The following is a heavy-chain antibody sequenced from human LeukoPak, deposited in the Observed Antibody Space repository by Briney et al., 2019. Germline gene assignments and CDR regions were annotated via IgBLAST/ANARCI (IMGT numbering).Heavy chain of an antibody. J-gene: IGHJ4*02. CDR1: GYNFATYW. CDR3: AKFHATWYGDT. V-gene: IGHV5-51*01. Sequence: GESLRISCQGSGYNFATYWIVWVRQMPGKGLEWMGIIYPGNSHTRYSPSFQGQVTISADTSISTAYLHWSSLQSSDTAMYYCAKFHATWYGDTWGQGTLVTVSS. D-gene: IGHD6-13*01. CDR2: IYPGNSHT.